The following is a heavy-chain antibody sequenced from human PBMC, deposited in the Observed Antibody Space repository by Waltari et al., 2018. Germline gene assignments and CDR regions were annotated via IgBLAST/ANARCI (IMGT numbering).Heavy chain of an antibody. Sequence: QVQLQESGPGLVKPSATLSLPCAVSAYSISSGYSWDWLRKPPGKGLEWIGCIYHSGSTYYNPSLKSRVTISVDTSKNQFSLKLSSVTAADTAVYYCARPATVTSTEDYFDYWGQGTLVTVSS. CDR2: IYHSGST. D-gene: IGHD4-17*01. J-gene: IGHJ4*02. CDR1: AYSISSGYS. CDR3: ARPATVTSTEDYFDY. V-gene: IGHV4-38-2*01.